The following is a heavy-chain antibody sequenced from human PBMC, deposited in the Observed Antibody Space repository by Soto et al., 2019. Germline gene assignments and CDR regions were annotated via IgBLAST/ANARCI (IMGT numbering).Heavy chain of an antibody. CDR2: IIPIFGTA. Sequence: QVQLVQSGAEVKKPGSSVKVSCKASGGTFSSYAISWVRQAPGQGLEWMGGIIPIFGTANYAQKFEGRVTITADECTSTDYMELGSMRSEDTAVYYCARHVPAAGYYYGMDVWGQGTTVTVSS. CDR1: GGTFSSYA. V-gene: IGHV1-69*12. D-gene: IGHD2-2*01. J-gene: IGHJ6*02. CDR3: ARHVPAAGYYYGMDV.